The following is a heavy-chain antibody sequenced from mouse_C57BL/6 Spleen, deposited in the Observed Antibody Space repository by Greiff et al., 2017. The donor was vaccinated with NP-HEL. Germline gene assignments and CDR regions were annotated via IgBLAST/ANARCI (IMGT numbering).Heavy chain of an antibody. D-gene: IGHD1-1*01. Sequence: EVKLMESGEGLVKPGGSLKLSCAASGFTFSSYAMSWVRQTPEKRLEWVAYISSGGDYIYYADTVKGRFTISRDNARNTLYLQMSSLKSEDTAMYYCTRERRSYFDVWGTGTTVTVSS. V-gene: IGHV5-9-1*02. CDR1: GFTFSSYA. J-gene: IGHJ1*03. CDR3: TRERRSYFDV. CDR2: ISSGGDYI.